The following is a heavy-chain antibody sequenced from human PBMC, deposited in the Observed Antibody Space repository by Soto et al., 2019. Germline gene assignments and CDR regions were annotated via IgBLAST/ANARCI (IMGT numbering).Heavy chain of an antibody. D-gene: IGHD2-8*01. V-gene: IGHV1-2*02. CDR1: GYTFTAYY. CDR3: ARDTYANFDY. CDR2: VNPGNGTT. J-gene: IGHJ4*02. Sequence: GASVKVSCKASGYTFTAYYMHWVRQAPGQGLEWMGWVNPGNGTTSFAQKFQGRVTMTRDTSISTAYMELSGLRSDDMAMYYCARDTYANFDYWGQGTLVTVSS.